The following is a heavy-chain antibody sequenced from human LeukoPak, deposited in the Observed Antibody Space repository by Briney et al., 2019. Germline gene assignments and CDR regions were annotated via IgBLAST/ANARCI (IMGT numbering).Heavy chain of an antibody. D-gene: IGHD3-22*01. Sequence: GGSLRLSCAVSGFTFSRYSMHWVRRAPGKGLEWVAVISNDGSNQDYADSVKGRFTISRDNSKNTLYLQMNSLRPEDTAVYYCASGGVVINFDFWGQGTLVTVSS. CDR2: ISNDGSNQ. V-gene: IGHV3-30*04. CDR3: ASGGVVINFDF. CDR1: GFTFSRYS. J-gene: IGHJ4*02.